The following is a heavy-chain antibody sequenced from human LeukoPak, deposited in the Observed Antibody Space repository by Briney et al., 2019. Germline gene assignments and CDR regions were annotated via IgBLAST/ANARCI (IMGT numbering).Heavy chain of an antibody. J-gene: IGHJ6*04. CDR3: ASYDFVHCSGGSCYGGFYHYGMDV. V-gene: IGHV1-69*06. CDR1: GGTFSSYA. D-gene: IGHD2-15*01. Sequence: GSSVKVSCKASGGTFSSYAISWVRQAPGQGLEWMGGIIPIFGTANYAQKFQGRVTITADKSTSTAYMELSSLRSEDTAVYYCASYDFVHCSGGSCYGGFYHYGMDVWGKGTTVTVSS. CDR2: IIPIFGTA.